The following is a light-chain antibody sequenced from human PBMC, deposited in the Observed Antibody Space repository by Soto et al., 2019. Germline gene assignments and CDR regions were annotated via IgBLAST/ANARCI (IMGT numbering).Light chain of an antibody. J-gene: IGKJ3*01. CDR2: GAS. Sequence: RLTQSPSSLSASVGDTVTISCRASQDISTYLAWYQQKPGKAPTLLIFGASSLHNGVPPRFAGSGSGSEFTLTINRLQPEDFAVYYCQQRNSWPPLFTFGPGTKVEIK. CDR3: QQRNSWPPLFT. V-gene: IGKV1-5*01. CDR1: QDISTY.